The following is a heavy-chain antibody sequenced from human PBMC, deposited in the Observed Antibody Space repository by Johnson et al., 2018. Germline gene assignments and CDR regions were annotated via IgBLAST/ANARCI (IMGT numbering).Heavy chain of an antibody. CDR1: GFTFSDYY. CDR3: ARGMAQYFYYMEV. CDR2: ISSSGSTV. D-gene: IGHD5-24*01. Sequence: QVQLVESGGGLVKPGGSLRLSCAASGFTFSDYYMNWIRQAPGKGLEWVSYISSSGSTVYYADSVKGRFTIPRDNAKNSLYLQMNSLKAEDTAVYYCARGMAQYFYYMEVWGQGTTVTVSS. V-gene: IGHV3-11*04. J-gene: IGHJ6*03.